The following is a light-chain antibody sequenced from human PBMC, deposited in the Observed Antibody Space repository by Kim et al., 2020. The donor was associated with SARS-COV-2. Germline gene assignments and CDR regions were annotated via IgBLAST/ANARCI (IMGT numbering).Light chain of an antibody. CDR3: QQSYTIPWT. CDR2: GAS. CDR1: QSITDY. Sequence: DIQMTQSPSSLSGSVGDRVTITCRASQSITDYLNWYLQKPGKAPKLLIFGASSLQGGVPSRFSGFGSGTDFTLTISSLQPEDFATYYCQQSYTIPWTFGQGTKVDIK. V-gene: IGKV1-39*01. J-gene: IGKJ1*01.